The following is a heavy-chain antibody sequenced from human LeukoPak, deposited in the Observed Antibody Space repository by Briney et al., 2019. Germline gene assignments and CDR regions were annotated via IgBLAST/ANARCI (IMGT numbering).Heavy chain of an antibody. D-gene: IGHD6-19*01. J-gene: IGHJ4*02. V-gene: IGHV3-23*01. CDR1: GFTFSSYG. Sequence: GGSLRLSCAASGFTFSSYGMHWVRQAPGKGLEWVSAMSGSSGSTHHADSVKGRFTISRDTSRNTLYLQMNSLRAEDTALYYCAKDRGGSGWSFDRWGQGTLVTVSS. CDR2: MSGSSGST. CDR3: AKDRGGSGWSFDR.